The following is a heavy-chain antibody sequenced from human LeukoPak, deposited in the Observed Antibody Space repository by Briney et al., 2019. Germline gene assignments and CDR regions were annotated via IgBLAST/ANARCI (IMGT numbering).Heavy chain of an antibody. CDR1: GFTFSDYS. D-gene: IGHD3-22*01. J-gene: IGHJ4*02. CDR3: ARGGIVVVQY. V-gene: IGHV3-11*06. CDR2: ISSSSSYT. Sequence: GGSLRLSCAASGFTFSDYSMSWIRQAPGKGLEWVSYISSSSSYTDYADSVKGRFTISRDNAKNSLYLQMNSLRAEDTAVYYCARGGIVVVQYWGQGTLVTVSS.